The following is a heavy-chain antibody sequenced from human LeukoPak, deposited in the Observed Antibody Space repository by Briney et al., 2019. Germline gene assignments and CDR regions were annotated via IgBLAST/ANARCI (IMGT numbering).Heavy chain of an antibody. CDR2: IYYSGST. Sequence: SETLSLTCTVSGGSISSYYWSWIRQPPGKGLEWIGYIYYSGSTNYNPSLKSRVTISVDTSKNQFSLKLSSVTAADTAVYYCARTGGSGSYARFDPWGQGTLVTVSS. D-gene: IGHD3-10*01. V-gene: IGHV4-59*01. CDR1: GGSISSYY. J-gene: IGHJ5*02. CDR3: ARTGGSGSYARFDP.